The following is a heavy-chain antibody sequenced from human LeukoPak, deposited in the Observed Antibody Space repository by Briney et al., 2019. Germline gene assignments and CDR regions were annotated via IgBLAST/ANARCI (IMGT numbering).Heavy chain of an antibody. D-gene: IGHD3-3*01. CDR3: ARERIQYYDFWSGYPTSYYYYGMDV. CDR1: GGSISSYY. J-gene: IGHJ6*02. V-gene: IGHV4-59*01. CDR2: IYYSGST. Sequence: SETLSLTCTVSGGSISSYYWSWIRQPPGKGLEWIGYIYYSGSTNYNPSLKSRVTISVDTSKNQFSLKLSSVTAADTAVYYCARERIQYYDFWSGYPTSYYYYGMDVWGQGTTVTVSS.